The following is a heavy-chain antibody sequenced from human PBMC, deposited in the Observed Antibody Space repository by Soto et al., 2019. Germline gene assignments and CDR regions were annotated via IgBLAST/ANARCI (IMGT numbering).Heavy chain of an antibody. CDR1: GFTFSSYA. CDR3: ARDPGSYFDY. J-gene: IGHJ4*02. CDR2: ISYDGSKK. D-gene: IGHD3-10*01. Sequence: QVQLVESGGGVVQPGRSPRLSCAASGFTFSSYAMHWVRQAPGKGLEWVAVISYDGSKKYYAESVKGRFTISRDNSKNTLYLQMNSLRAEDTAVYYCARDPGSYFDYWGQGTLVTVSS. V-gene: IGHV3-30-3*01.